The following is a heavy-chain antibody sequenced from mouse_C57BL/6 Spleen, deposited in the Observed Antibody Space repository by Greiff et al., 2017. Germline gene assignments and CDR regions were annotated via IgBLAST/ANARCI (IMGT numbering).Heavy chain of an antibody. CDR2: ISYDGSN. V-gene: IGHV3-6*01. D-gene: IGHD1-1*01. Sequence: EVKLQESGPGLVQPSQSLSLTCSVTGYSITSGYYWNWIRQFPGNKLEWMGYISYDGSNNYNPSLKNRISITRDTSKNQFFLKLNSVTTEDTATYYCAKDYGSSSAWFADWGQGTLVTVSA. CDR3: AKDYGSSSAWFAD. CDR1: GYSITSGYY. J-gene: IGHJ3*01.